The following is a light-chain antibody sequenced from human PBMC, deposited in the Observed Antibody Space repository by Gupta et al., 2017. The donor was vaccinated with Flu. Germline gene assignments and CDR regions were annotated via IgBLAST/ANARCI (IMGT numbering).Light chain of an antibody. CDR1: SSNIGAGYD. Sequence: QSVLTPPPSVSAAPGQRVTISCTGSSSNIGAGYDVHWYQQLPGTAPKLLIYGNSNRPSGVPDRFSGSKSGTSASLAITGLQAEDESDYYCQSYDSSLSGHVVFGGGTKLTVL. CDR3: QSYDSSLSGHVV. J-gene: IGLJ2*01. V-gene: IGLV1-40*01. CDR2: GNS.